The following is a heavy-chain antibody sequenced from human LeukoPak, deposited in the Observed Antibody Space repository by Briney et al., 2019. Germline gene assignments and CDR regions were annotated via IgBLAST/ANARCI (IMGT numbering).Heavy chain of an antibody. CDR2: IYTSGST. D-gene: IGHD1-26*01. V-gene: IGHV4-4*07. CDR1: GGSISSYY. J-gene: IGHJ4*02. Sequence: SETLPLTCTASGGSISSYYWSWFRQPAGKGLDWFGRIYTSGSTNYNPSLKSRVTMSVDTSKNQFSLKLSSVTAADTAVYYCAISGSYYGYYFDYWGQGTLVTVSS. CDR3: AISGSYYGYYFDY.